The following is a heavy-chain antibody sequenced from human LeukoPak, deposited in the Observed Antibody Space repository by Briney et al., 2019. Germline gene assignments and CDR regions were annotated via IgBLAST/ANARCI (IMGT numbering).Heavy chain of an antibody. J-gene: IGHJ5*02. CDR3: AGGGGANISPSNWFDP. D-gene: IGHD3-16*01. CDR1: GFTFSSYA. CDR2: ISGSGGST. Sequence: PGGSLRLSCAASGFTFSSYAMSWVRQAPGKGLEWVSAISGSGGSTYYADSVKGRFTISRDNSKNTLYLQMNSLRAEDTAVYYCAGGGGANISPSNWFDPWGQGTLVTVSS. V-gene: IGHV3-23*01.